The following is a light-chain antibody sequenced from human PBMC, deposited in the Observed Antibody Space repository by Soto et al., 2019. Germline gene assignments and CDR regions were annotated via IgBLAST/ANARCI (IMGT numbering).Light chain of an antibody. V-gene: IGLV1-40*01. CDR2: GNS. CDR3: QSYDSTLSRMLV. CDR1: SSNIGAGYD. J-gene: IGLJ2*01. Sequence: QSVLTQPPSVSGAPGQRVTISCTGSSSNIGAGYDVHWYQQLPGTAPKLLIYGNSNRPSGVPDRFSGSKSGTSASLAITGLQAEDEADYDCQSYDSTLSRMLVFGGGTKLTVL.